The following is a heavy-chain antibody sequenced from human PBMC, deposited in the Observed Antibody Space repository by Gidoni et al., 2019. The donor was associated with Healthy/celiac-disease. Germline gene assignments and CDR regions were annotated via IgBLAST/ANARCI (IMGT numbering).Heavy chain of an antibody. CDR1: GFTFSSYA. V-gene: IGHV3-23*01. CDR3: AKDRHYYDSSGQNWFDP. D-gene: IGHD3-22*01. Sequence: EVQLLESGGGLVQPGGSLRLSCAASGFTFSSYAMSWVRQAPGKGLEWVSAISGSGGSTYYAESVKGRFTISRDNSKNTLYLQMNSLRAEDTAVYYCAKDRHYYDSSGQNWFDPWGQGTLVTVSS. CDR2: ISGSGGST. J-gene: IGHJ5*02.